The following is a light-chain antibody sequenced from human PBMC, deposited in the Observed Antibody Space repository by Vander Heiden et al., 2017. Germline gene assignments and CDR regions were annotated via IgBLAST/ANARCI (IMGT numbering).Light chain of an antibody. CDR2: SAY. CDR3: QNYNNGPPMYS. CDR1: QSVSSN. Sequence: EIVITQSPGTLSVSPGDRVTLPCRASQSVSSNLAWYQQKPGQAPRLLIHSAYNRATGIPARFSGSGSGTEFTLTSSSLQSEDFAVYYCQNYNNGPPMYSFGQGTKLEIK. V-gene: IGKV3-15*01. J-gene: IGKJ2*01.